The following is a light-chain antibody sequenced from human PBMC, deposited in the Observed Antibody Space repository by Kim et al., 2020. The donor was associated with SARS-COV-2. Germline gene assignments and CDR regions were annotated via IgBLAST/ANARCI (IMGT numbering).Light chain of an antibody. J-gene: IGKJ2*03. CDR3: QQYSSYS. Sequence: LSAAEGVRVTIPGRASQSICTVLVWYQQKTGQAPKFLIYEASRLERGVPSSGSGSGYGTEFSLSIRSLQPDDSGSYYWQQYSSYSFGQGTKLEI. CDR2: EAS. CDR1: QSICTV. V-gene: IGKV1-5*01.